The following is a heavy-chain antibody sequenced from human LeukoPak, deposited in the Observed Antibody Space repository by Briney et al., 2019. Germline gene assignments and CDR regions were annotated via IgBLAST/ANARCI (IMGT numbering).Heavy chain of an antibody. J-gene: IGHJ5*02. Sequence: PSETLSLTCTVSGGSISSGGYYWSWIRQHPGKGLEWIGYIYYSGSTYYNPSLKSRVTISVDTSKNQFSLKLSSVTAADTAVYYCASERMVVAAIGGGGLGTHYNWFDPWGQGTLVTVSS. V-gene: IGHV4-31*03. CDR1: GGSISSGGYY. CDR2: IYYSGST. D-gene: IGHD2-15*01. CDR3: ASERMVVAAIGGGGLGTHYNWFDP.